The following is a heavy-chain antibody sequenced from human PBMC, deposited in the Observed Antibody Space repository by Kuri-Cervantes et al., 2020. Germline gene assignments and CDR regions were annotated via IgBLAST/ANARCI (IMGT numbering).Heavy chain of an antibody. D-gene: IGHD3-16*01. V-gene: IGHV3-30*03. CDR3: ARDRFQSRPPYYYGMDV. CDR2: ISYDGSNK. J-gene: IGHJ6*02. CDR1: GFTFSSYG. Sequence: GGSLRLSCAASGFTFSSYGMHWVRQAPGKGLEWVAVISYDGSNKYYADSVKGRFTISRDNAKNSLYLQMNSLRAEDTAVYYCARDRFQSRPPYYYGMDVWGQGTTVTVSS.